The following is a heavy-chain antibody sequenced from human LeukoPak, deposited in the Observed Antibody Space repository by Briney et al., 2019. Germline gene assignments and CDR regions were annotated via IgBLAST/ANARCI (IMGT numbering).Heavy chain of an antibody. CDR2: IYYSGST. V-gene: IGHV4-59*12. CDR3: ARRDYSSGFYFFDY. D-gene: IGHD3-22*01. Sequence: KPSETLSLTCTVSGGSISSYYWSWIRQPPGKGLEWIGDIYYSGSTNYNPSLKSRVTTSIDTSKSQFSLKLSSVTAADTAVYYCARRDYSSGFYFFDYWGQGTLVTVSS. CDR1: GGSISSYY. J-gene: IGHJ4*02.